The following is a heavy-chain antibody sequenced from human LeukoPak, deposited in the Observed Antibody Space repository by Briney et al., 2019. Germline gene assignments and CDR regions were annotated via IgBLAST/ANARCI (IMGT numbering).Heavy chain of an antibody. J-gene: IGHJ4*02. V-gene: IGHV1-2*04. CDR1: GYIFTGYC. CDR2: INPNSGGT. CDR3: ARARAVDTAMVTSYYFDY. D-gene: IGHD5-18*01. Sequence: ASVKVSCKAAGYIFTGYCMHWVRQAPGQWLELMGWINPNSGGTNYAQKFQGWVTMTRDTSISTAYMELSRLRSDDTAVYYCARARAVDTAMVTSYYFDYWGQGTLVTVSS.